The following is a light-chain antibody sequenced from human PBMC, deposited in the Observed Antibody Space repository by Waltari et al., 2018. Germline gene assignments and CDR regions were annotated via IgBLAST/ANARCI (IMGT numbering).Light chain of an antibody. J-gene: IGLJ2*01. CDR2: RNN. CDR3: AAWDDSLKAV. CDR1: SSNIGSNT. V-gene: IGLV1-44*01. Sequence: QSVLTQPPSASGTPGQRVTISCSGSSSNIGSNTVNWYQQLPGTAPKLLIYRNNQRPAGVPDRCAGSKSGTSASLAISGLQSEDEADYYCAAWDDSLKAVFGGGTKLTVL.